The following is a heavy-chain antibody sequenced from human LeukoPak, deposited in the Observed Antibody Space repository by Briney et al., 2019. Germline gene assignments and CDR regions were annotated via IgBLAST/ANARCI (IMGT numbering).Heavy chain of an antibody. CDR1: GGSISSSSYY. Sequence: PSETLSLTCTVSGGSISSSSYYWGWIRQPPGKGLEWIGSIYYSGSTYYNPSLKSRVTISVDTSKNQFSLKLSSVTAADTAVYYCARFCGWELGGPAFDIWGQGTMVTVSS. V-gene: IGHV4-39*07. D-gene: IGHD1-26*01. CDR2: IYYSGST. CDR3: ARFCGWELGGPAFDI. J-gene: IGHJ3*02.